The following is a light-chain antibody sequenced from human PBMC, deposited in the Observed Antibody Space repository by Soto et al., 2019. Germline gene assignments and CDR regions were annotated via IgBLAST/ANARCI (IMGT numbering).Light chain of an antibody. Sequence: DIQMTQYPSSLSAFVGDRVTITCRASQSISNYLNWYQQKPGKAPKLLVYAASSLQSGVPPRFSGSGSGTEFTLTISSLQPDDFATYYCQQYNSYSFGQGTKVDIK. J-gene: IGKJ1*01. CDR3: QQYNSYS. CDR2: AAS. V-gene: IGKV1-16*01. CDR1: QSISNY.